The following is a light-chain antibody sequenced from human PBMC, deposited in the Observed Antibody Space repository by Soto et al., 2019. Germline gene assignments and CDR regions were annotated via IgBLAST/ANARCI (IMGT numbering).Light chain of an antibody. J-gene: IGKJ1*01. Sequence: DIQMTQSPSTLSASVGDRVTITSLASQGMNRWVAWYQQKPGKVPKLLIYKASSLERGVPSRFSARGSGTELTLTVASLQPDDFAAYCCQQHNSYQRTFDQGTKVEVK. CDR1: QGMNRW. CDR2: KAS. V-gene: IGKV1-5*03. CDR3: QQHNSYQRT.